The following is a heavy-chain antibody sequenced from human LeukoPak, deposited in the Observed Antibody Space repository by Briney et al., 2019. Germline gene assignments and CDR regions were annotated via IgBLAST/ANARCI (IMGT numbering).Heavy chain of an antibody. J-gene: IGHJ3*02. CDR3: ARVRPWFYGAPRGAFDI. CDR1: GGSISSYY. CDR2: IYYSGST. V-gene: IGHV4-39*01. D-gene: IGHD4-17*01. Sequence: PSETLSLTCTVSGGSISSYYWGWIRQPPGKGLEWIGSIYYSGSTYYNPSLKSRVTISVDTSKNQFSLKLSSVTAADTAVYYCARVRPWFYGAPRGAFDIWGQGTMVTVSS.